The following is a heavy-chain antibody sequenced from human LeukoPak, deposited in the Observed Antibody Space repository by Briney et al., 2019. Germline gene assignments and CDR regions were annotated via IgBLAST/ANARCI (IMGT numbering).Heavy chain of an antibody. CDR2: ISGSGGST. V-gene: IGHV3-23*01. D-gene: IGHD4-17*01. CDR3: AKVPYGDYVGLDY. J-gene: IGHJ4*02. CDR1: GFTFSSYA. Sequence: GGSLRLSCAASGFTFSSYAMSWVRQVPGKGLEWVSAISGSGGSTYYADSVKGRFIITRDNSKNTLYLQMNSLRADDTAVYYCAKVPYGDYVGLDYWGQGTLVTVSS.